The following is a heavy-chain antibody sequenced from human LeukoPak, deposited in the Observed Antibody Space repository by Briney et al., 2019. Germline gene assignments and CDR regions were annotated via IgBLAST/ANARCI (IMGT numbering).Heavy chain of an antibody. CDR3: AREGVCDAFDI. Sequence: PSETLSLTCTVSGGSVSSGSYYWSWIRQPPGTGLEWIGYIYYSGSTNYNPSLKSRVTISVDTSKNQFSLKLSSVTAADTAVYYCAREGVCDAFDIWGQGTMVTVSS. CDR1: GGSVSSGSYY. V-gene: IGHV4-61*01. CDR2: IYYSGST. D-gene: IGHD6-13*01. J-gene: IGHJ3*02.